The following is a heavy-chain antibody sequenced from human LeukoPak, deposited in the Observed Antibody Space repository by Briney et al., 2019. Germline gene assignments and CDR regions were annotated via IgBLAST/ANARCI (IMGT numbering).Heavy chain of an antibody. CDR3: AREPDGYNMYFDY. Sequence: ASVKVSCKASGYTFTNYDISWVRQAPGQGLEWMGRIIPILGIANYAQKFQGRVTITADKSTSTAYMELSSLRSEDTAVYYCAREPDGYNMYFDYWGQGTLVTVSS. CDR1: GYTFTNYD. CDR2: IIPILGIA. J-gene: IGHJ4*02. V-gene: IGHV1-69*04. D-gene: IGHD5-24*01.